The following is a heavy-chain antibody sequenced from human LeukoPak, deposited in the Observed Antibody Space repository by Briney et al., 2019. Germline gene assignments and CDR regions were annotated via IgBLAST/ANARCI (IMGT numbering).Heavy chain of an antibody. D-gene: IGHD3-3*01. J-gene: IGHJ4*02. CDR1: GGTFSSYA. Sequence: GASVKVSCKASGGTFSSYAISWVRQAPGQGLEWMGGIIPIFGTANYAQKFQGRVTITADESTSTAYMELSSLRSEDTAVYYCARDVNDFWSGYSDYWGQGTLVTVSS. CDR3: ARDVNDFWSGYSDY. V-gene: IGHV1-69*13. CDR2: IIPIFGTA.